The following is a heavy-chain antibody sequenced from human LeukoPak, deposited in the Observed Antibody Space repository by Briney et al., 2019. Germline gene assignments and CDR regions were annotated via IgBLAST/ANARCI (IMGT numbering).Heavy chain of an antibody. CDR1: GFTFNYFW. CDR3: ATVSEY. V-gene: IGHV3-74*01. CDR2: INNDGTAT. J-gene: IGHJ4*02. Sequence: GGSLRLSCAASGFTFNYFWMHWVRQVPGKGPVWVSGINNDGTATYYADSVKGRFTISRDNARNTVYLQMNGLRAEDTSVYFCATVSEYWGQGTLVTVSS.